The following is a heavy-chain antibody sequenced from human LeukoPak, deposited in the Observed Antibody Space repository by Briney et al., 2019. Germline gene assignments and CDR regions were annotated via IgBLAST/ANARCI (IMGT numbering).Heavy chain of an antibody. J-gene: IGHJ6*02. Sequence: GGSLRLSCVGSGFTFRSHAMSRVRQAPEKGLEFVSGIYENGGTTYYADSVKGRFSISRDNSKNTLYLQMDSLRAEDTAVYYCARDQFPCSSTSCKYYYYGMDVWGQGTTVTVSS. V-gene: IGHV3-23*01. CDR1: GFTFRSHA. D-gene: IGHD2-2*01. CDR2: IYENGGTT. CDR3: ARDQFPCSSTSCKYYYYGMDV.